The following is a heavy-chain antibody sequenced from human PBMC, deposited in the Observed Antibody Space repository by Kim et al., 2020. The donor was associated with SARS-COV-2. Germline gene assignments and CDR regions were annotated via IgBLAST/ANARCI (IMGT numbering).Heavy chain of an antibody. D-gene: IGHD3-10*01. V-gene: IGHV4-39*01. Sequence: LKSRVTISVDTSKNQFSLKLSSVTAADTAVYYCARLSLWFGELLPNWFDYWGQGTLVTVSS. CDR3: ARLSLWFGELLPNWFDY. J-gene: IGHJ4*02.